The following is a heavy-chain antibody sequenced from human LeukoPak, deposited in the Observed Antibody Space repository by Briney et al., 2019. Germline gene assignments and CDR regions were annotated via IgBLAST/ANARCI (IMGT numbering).Heavy chain of an antibody. J-gene: IGHJ4*02. CDR3: ARDQHPYCSSTSCYRGFRY. D-gene: IGHD2-2*01. CDR1: GGTFSSYA. CDR2: IIPIFGTA. V-gene: IGHV1-69*01. Sequence: GSSVKVSCKASGGTFSSYAISWVRQAPGQGLEWMGGIIPIFGTANYAQKFQSRVTITADESTSTAYMELSSLRSEDTAVYYCARDQHPYCSSTSCYRGFRYWGQGTLVTVSS.